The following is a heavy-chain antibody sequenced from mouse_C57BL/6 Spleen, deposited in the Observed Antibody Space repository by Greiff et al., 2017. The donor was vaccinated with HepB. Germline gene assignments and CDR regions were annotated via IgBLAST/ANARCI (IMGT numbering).Heavy chain of an antibody. J-gene: IGHJ4*01. CDR2: IDPSDSYT. CDR1: GYTFTSYW. V-gene: IGHV1-59*01. Sequence: VQLQQPGAELVRPGTSVKLSCKASGYTFTSYWMPWVKQRPGQGLEWIGVIDPSDSYTNYNQKVKGKATLTVDTSSSTAYLQLSSLTSEDSAVYYCARGGNYPYYAMDYWGQGTSVTVSS. D-gene: IGHD2-1*01. CDR3: ARGGNYPYYAMDY.